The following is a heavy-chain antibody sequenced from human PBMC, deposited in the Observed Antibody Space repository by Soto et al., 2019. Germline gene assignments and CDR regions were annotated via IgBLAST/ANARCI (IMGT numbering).Heavy chain of an antibody. Sequence: PGETLKISCKGSGYSFTSYWIGWVRQMPGKGLEWMGIIYPGDSDTRYSPSFQGQVTISADKSISTAYLQWSSLKASDIAMYFCAREGVEMSTIWGYWGQGTPVTVSS. CDR3: AREGVEMSTIWGY. J-gene: IGHJ4*02. V-gene: IGHV5-51*01. CDR2: IYPGDSDT. CDR1: GYSFTSYW. D-gene: IGHD3-16*01.